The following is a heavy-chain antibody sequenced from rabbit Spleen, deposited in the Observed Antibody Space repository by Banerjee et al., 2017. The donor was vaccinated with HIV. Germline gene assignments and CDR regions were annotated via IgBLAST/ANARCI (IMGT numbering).Heavy chain of an antibody. CDR2: IDPVFGSA. CDR1: GFDFSSYY. V-gene: IGHV1S7*01. D-gene: IGHD2-1*01. J-gene: IGHJ4*01. CDR3: ARDLGDDYGAYYFKL. Sequence: QLKESGGGLVQPGGSLKLSCKASGFDFSSYYMSWVRQAPGKGLEWIGYIDPVFGSAYYASWVNGRFSISRENTQNTVSLQLNSLTAADTATYFCARDLGDDYGAYYFKLWGQGTLVTVS.